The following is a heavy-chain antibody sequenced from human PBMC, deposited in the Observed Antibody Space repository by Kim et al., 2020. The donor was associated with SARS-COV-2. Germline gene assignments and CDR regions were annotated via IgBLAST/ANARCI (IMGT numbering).Heavy chain of an antibody. V-gene: IGHV4-59*08. Sequence: SETLSLTCTVSGGSISSYYWSWIRQPPGKGLEWIGYIYYSVSTNYNPSLKSRVTISVDTSKNQFSLKLSSWTAADTAVYYCARGYSSGWYNYWGQGTLVTVSS. CDR2: IYYSVST. CDR3: ARGYSSGWYNY. CDR1: GGSISSYY. D-gene: IGHD6-19*01. J-gene: IGHJ4*02.